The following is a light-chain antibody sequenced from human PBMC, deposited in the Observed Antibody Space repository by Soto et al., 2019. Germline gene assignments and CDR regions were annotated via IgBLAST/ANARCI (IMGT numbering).Light chain of an antibody. CDR3: QQYNSQSRT. Sequence: EIQGTRAASARRRCVEDKVAIACGASQTISSWLAWYQQKPGKAPKLLIYKASTLKSGVPSRFSGSGSGTEFTLTISSLHPGDFAIYYCQQYNSQSRTFGQGTKVDIK. V-gene: IGKV1-5*03. CDR1: QTISSW. CDR2: KAS. J-gene: IGKJ1*01.